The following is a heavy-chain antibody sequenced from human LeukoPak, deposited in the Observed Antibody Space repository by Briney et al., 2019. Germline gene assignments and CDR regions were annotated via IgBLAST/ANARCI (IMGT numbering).Heavy chain of an antibody. D-gene: IGHD5-12*01. V-gene: IGHV4-59*08. Sequence: SETLSLTRTVSGGSLSSYYWSWLRQPPGKGLEWIGYIYYSGSTNYNPSLKRRVTIPVDTSKNQFSLKLSSVPAADTAVYYCARQSGNGYSGYDFQAFDIWGQGTTVTVSS. CDR1: GGSLSSYY. CDR3: ARQSGNGYSGYDFQAFDI. J-gene: IGHJ3*02. CDR2: IYYSGST.